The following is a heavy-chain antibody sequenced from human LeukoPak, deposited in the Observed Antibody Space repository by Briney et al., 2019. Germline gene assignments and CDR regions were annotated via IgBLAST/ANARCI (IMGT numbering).Heavy chain of an antibody. CDR3: ARLSPLTGAYYYMDV. CDR1: SGSISSGSYY. CDR2: IYYSGNT. V-gene: IGHV4-39*07. J-gene: IGHJ6*03. D-gene: IGHD7-27*01. Sequence: SETLSLTCTVSSGSISSGSYYWGWIRQPPGQGLEWIGSIYYSGNTYYNPSLKSRVTISVDASMNEFSLKLTSVTAADTAVYYCARLSPLTGAYYYMDVWGKGTTVTVFS.